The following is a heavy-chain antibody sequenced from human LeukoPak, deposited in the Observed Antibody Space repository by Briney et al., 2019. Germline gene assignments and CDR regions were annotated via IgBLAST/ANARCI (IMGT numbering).Heavy chain of an antibody. J-gene: IGHJ5*02. V-gene: IGHV3-7*03. D-gene: IGHD3-22*01. CDR1: GFTFSSYW. CDR3: ARECERPPGSSGSPYLWFDP. Sequence: GGSLRLSCAASGFTFSSYWMSWVRQAPGKGLEWVANIKQDGSEKYYVDSVKGRFTISRDNAKNSLYLQMNSLRAEDTAVYYCARECERPPGSSGSPYLWFDPWGQGTLVTVSS. CDR2: IKQDGSEK.